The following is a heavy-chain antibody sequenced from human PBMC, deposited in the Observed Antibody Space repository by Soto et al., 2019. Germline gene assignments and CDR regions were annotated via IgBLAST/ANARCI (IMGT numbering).Heavy chain of an antibody. J-gene: IGHJ4*02. CDR1: GFTFSSYW. D-gene: IGHD2-2*01. Sequence: GGSLRLSCAAAGFTFSSYWMSWVRQAPGKGLEWVANIKQDGSEKYYVDSVKGRVTINRDNAKNSLYLQTNSLRAENTAVYYCASGGKYCSSTSCYPPGNFDYWGQGTLVTVSS. CDR3: ASGGKYCSSTSCYPPGNFDY. V-gene: IGHV3-7*03. CDR2: IKQDGSEK.